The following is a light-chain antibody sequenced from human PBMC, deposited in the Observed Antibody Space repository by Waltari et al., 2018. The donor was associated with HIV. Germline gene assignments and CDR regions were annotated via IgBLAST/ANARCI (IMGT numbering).Light chain of an antibody. CDR3: QQFNSWPRT. Sequence: EIVMTQSPATLSVSPGERATLSCRASQSISSNLAWYQQKPGHAPRLLIYGVSTRTTGTPARFSGSGSGTDFTLTISSLQSEDFAVYYCQQFNSWPRTFGPGTKVET. CDR1: QSISSN. V-gene: IGKV3-15*01. J-gene: IGKJ1*01. CDR2: GVS.